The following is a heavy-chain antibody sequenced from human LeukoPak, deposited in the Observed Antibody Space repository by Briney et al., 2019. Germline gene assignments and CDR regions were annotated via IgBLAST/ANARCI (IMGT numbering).Heavy chain of an antibody. CDR2: IYSSEST. CDR3: ARHTHSIARYYFDY. CDR1: GGSISSYY. D-gene: IGHD6-13*01. Sequence: SETLSLTCTVSGGSISSYYWSWVRQPPGKGLEWIGHIYSSESTNYNPSPKSRVPISVDTSTNQSSLNLSSVTPAATAVYYWARHTHSIARYYFDYWGQGTLVTVSS. V-gene: IGHV4-59*01. J-gene: IGHJ4*02.